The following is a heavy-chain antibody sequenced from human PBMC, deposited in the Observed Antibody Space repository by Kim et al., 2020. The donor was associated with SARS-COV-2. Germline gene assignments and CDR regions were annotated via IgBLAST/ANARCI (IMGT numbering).Heavy chain of an antibody. D-gene: IGHD3-16*01. CDR3: ASTLTWPPGAFDI. J-gene: IGHJ3*02. CDR1: GGSISSGGYY. V-gene: IGHV4-31*03. Sequence: SETLSLTCTVSGGSISSGGYYWSWIRQHPGKGLEWIGYIYYSGSTYYNPSLKSRVTISVDTSKNQFSLKLSSVTAADTAVYYCASTLTWPPGAFDIWGQGTMVTVSS. CDR2: IYYSGST.